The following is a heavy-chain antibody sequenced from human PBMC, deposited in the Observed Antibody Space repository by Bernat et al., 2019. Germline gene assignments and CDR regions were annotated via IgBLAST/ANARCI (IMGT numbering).Heavy chain of an antibody. CDR1: GGSMSSTSYY. V-gene: IGHV4-39*01. Sequence: QLQVQESGPGLVKPSETLSLTCTVSGGSMSSTSYYLGWIRQPPGKGLDRIGSISYTGCPYYNPSLESRVNISVDRSKKQFSLNLTPVTAADEAVDYWARLPCTGERGRGTFEIWGQGTMVTVSS. D-gene: IGHD7-27*01. CDR2: ISYTGCP. CDR3: ARLPCTGERGRGTFEI. J-gene: IGHJ3*02.